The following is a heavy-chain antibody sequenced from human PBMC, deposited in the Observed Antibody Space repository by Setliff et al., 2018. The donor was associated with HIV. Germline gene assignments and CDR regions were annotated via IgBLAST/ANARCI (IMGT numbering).Heavy chain of an antibody. CDR3: ARSTTAD. CDR2: IYPNTGGT. CDR1: GYPFTEYY. V-gene: IGHV1-2*02. D-gene: IGHD4-17*01. J-gene: IGHJ4*02. Sequence: ASVKVSCKASGYPFTEYYIHWVRQAPGQGLEWMGWIYPNTGGTNYAQKFQGRVTMTRETSISTAYMELSRLRSDDTALYYCARSTTADWGQGTMVTVSS.